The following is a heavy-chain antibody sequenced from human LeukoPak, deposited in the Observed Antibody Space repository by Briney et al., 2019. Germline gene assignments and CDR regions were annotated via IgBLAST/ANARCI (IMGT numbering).Heavy chain of an antibody. Sequence: GGSLRLSCAASGFTFSSYAMSWVRQAPGKGLERVSAASGSGGSTYYADSVKGRFTISRDTSKNTLYLQMNSLRAEDTAIYYCAKDLSSSSYYYFDCWGQGTLVTVSS. V-gene: IGHV3-23*01. J-gene: IGHJ4*02. CDR1: GFTFSSYA. D-gene: IGHD6-13*01. CDR2: ASGSGGST. CDR3: AKDLSSSSYYYFDC.